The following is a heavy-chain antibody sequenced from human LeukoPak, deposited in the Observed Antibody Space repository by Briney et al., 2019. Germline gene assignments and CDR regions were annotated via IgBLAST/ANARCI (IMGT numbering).Heavy chain of an antibody. J-gene: IGHJ6*02. V-gene: IGHV3-66*01. D-gene: IGHD1-14*01. CDR1: GVTGSSKY. Sequence: GGSLRLSCAASGVTGSSKYMTWVRQAPGKGLEWVSVIYAGGSTDYSESVKGRFTISRDNSKNTLYLQMNSLRAEDTAVYYCATGNQPDYYNYYGMDVWGQGTTVTVS. CDR2: IYAGGST. CDR3: ATGNQPDYYNYYGMDV.